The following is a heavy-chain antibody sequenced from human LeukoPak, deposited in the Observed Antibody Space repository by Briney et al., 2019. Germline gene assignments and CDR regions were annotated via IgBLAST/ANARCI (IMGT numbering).Heavy chain of an antibody. Sequence: GGSLRLSCAASGFTFSSYAMSWVRQAPGKGLEWVSAISGSGGSTYYADSVKGRFTISRDNSKNTLYLQMNSLRAEDTAVYYCATDRALEWALRAFDIWGQGTMVTVSS. CDR3: ATDRALEWALRAFDI. D-gene: IGHD3-3*01. V-gene: IGHV3-23*01. J-gene: IGHJ3*02. CDR1: GFTFSSYA. CDR2: ISGSGGST.